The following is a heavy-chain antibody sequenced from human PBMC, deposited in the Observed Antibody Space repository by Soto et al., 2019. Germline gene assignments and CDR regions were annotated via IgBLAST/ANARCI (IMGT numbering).Heavy chain of an antibody. J-gene: IGHJ5*02. CDR1: GFTFDSHG. D-gene: IGHD4-17*01. Sequence: QVQLVESGGGAVQPGRSLRLSCAASGFTFDSHGMHWVRQAPGKGLEWVAVISPDGNNNYYADSVKGRFTISRDNFNNMLYLQMSSLRAEDPAVYYCAKDLLPNTVTTCGSWGQGTLVTVSS. V-gene: IGHV3-30*18. CDR2: ISPDGNNN. CDR3: AKDLLPNTVTTCGS.